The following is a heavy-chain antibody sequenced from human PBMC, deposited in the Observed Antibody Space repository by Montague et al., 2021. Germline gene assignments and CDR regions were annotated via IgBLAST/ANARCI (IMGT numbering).Heavy chain of an antibody. CDR1: GGSISAYY. V-gene: IGHV4-59*08. D-gene: IGHD6-13*01. J-gene: IGHJ3*02. Sequence: SETLSLTCTVSGGSISAYYWSWIQQPPGKGLEWIGYIYYIGSTNYNPSLKSRVTISVDTSKNQFSLKLSSVTAADTAVYYRARHGVSSWYRELDGFDIWGQGTMVIVSS. CDR2: IYYIGST. CDR3: ARHGVSSWYRELDGFDI.